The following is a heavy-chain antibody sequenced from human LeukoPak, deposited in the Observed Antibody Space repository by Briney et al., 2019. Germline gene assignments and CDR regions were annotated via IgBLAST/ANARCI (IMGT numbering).Heavy chain of an antibody. Sequence: PGGSLRLSCAASGFTFSSYGMHWVRQAPGQGLEWMGWINPNSGGTNYAQKFQGRVTMTRDTSISTAYMELSRLRSDDTAVYYCARDLGTAAAGTFGYWGQGTLVTVSS. CDR3: ARDLGTAAAGTFGY. CDR2: INPNSGGT. J-gene: IGHJ4*02. D-gene: IGHD6-13*01. CDR1: GFTFSSYG. V-gene: IGHV1-2*02.